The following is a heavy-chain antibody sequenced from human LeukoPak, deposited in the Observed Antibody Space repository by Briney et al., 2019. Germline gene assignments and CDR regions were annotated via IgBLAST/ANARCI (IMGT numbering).Heavy chain of an antibody. V-gene: IGHV4-34*01. CDR3: ARAWDY. Sequence: SETLSLTCAVYGGSFSGYYWSWIRQPPGRGLEWIGEINHSGSTNYNPSLKSRVTISVDTSKNQFSLKLSSVTAADTAVYYCARAWDYWGQGTLVTVSS. J-gene: IGHJ4*02. CDR2: INHSGST. CDR1: GGSFSGYY.